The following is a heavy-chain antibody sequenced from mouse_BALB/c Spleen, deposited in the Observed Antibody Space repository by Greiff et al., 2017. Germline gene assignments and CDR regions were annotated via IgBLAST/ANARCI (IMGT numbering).Heavy chain of an antibody. V-gene: IGHV5-9-3*01. J-gene: IGHJ2*01. D-gene: IGHD2-10*02. CDR1: GFTFSSYA. CDR3: ARQEYGKPYFDY. Sequence: EVKVVESGGGLVKPGGSLKLSCAASGFTFSSYAMSWVRQTPEKRLEWVATISSGGSYTYYPDSVKGRFTISRDNAKNTLYLQMSSLRSEDTAMYYCARQEYGKPYFDYWGQGTTLTVSS. CDR2: ISSGGSYT.